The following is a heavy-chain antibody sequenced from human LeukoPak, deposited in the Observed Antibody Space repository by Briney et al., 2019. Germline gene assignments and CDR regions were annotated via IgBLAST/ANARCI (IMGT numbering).Heavy chain of an antibody. CDR2: IYYSGST. J-gene: IGHJ3*02. CDR1: GGSISSGDYY. V-gene: IGHV4-30-4*01. D-gene: IGHD3-22*01. CDR3: AREWAHSSGSNDAFDI. Sequence: ASETLSLTCTVSGGSISSGDYYWSWIRQPPGKGLEWIGYIYYSGSTYYNPSLKSRVTISVDTSKNQFPLKLSSVTAADTAVYYCAREWAHSSGSNDAFDIWGQGTMVTVSS.